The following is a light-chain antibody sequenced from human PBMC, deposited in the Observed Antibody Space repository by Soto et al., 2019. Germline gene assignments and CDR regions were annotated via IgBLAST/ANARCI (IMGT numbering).Light chain of an antibody. V-gene: IGKV3-11*01. J-gene: IGKJ1*01. CDR1: QSVSSY. CDR2: DAS. CDR3: QQRNNWPPWT. Sequence: EMVLTQSPATLSLSPGERATLSFSASQSVSSYLAWYQQKPGQAPRLLIYDASNRATGIPARFSGSGSGTAFTLTISSLEPEDFAVYYCQQRNNWPPWTFGQGTKVEIK.